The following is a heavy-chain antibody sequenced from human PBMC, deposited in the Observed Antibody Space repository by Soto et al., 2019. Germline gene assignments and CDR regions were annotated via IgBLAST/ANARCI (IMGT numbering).Heavy chain of an antibody. CDR3: ASCRGPSCYWYPFDY. CDR1: GYTFTSYG. J-gene: IGHJ4*02. CDR2: ISAYNGNT. Sequence: QVQLVQSGADVKKPGASVKVSCKASGYTFTSYGISWVRQAPGQGLEWMGWISAYNGNTNYAQKLKGRVTMTTDTSTRTAYMELRSLRSDDTAVYYCASCRGPSCYWYPFDYWGQGTLVTVSS. V-gene: IGHV1-18*01. D-gene: IGHD2-2*01.